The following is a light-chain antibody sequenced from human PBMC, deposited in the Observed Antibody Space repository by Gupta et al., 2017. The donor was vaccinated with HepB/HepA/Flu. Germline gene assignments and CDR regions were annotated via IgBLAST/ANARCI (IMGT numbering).Light chain of an antibody. V-gene: IGLV2-11*01. CDR3: CSYAGSYTFV. Sequence: QSALTQPPSVSGSPGQSVTISCTGTSSDVGNYNYVSWYQQHPGKAPKVMIYGLNKRPSGVPERVSGSKSGNTASMTISGLQAEDESYYVCCSYAGSYTFVFGTGTKVSVL. J-gene: IGLJ1*01. CDR2: GLN. CDR1: SSDVGNYNY.